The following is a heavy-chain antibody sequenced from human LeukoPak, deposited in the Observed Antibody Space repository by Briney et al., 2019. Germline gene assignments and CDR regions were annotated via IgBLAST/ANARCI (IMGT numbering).Heavy chain of an antibody. D-gene: IGHD2-21*02. CDR2: VSSSSSYI. J-gene: IGHJ4*02. CDR1: GFTFSSHS. V-gene: IGHV3-21*01. CDR3: ARGICGGDCYSDPFDH. Sequence: GGSLRLSCAASGFTFSSHSMNWVRQAPGKGLEWVSSVSSSSSYIYYADSVKGRFTNSRDNAKNSLYLQMNSLRAEDTAVYYCARGICGGDCYSDPFDHWGQGTLVTVSS.